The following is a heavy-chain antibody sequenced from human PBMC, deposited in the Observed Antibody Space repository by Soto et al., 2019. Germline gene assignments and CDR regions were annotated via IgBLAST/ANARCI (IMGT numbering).Heavy chain of an antibody. CDR1: GDSVSSNSAG. J-gene: IGHJ6*02. V-gene: IGHV6-1*01. CDR2: TYYKSKWNN. Sequence: SQTLSLTCVISGDSVSSNSAGWNWIRQSPSRGLEWLGRTYYKSKWNNDYALSVKSRITINPDASKNQFSLHLYSVTPEDTAVYYCTGITWFRGMDVWGQGTPVTVSS. D-gene: IGHD3-10*01. CDR3: TGITWFRGMDV.